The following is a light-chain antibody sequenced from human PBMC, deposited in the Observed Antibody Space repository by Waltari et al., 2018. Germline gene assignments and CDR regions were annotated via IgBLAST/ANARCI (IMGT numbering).Light chain of an antibody. V-gene: IGKV2-28*01. J-gene: IGKJ4*01. CDR3: MQARQPPYT. CDR2: MGS. Sequence: DIVMTQSPLSLPVTPGEPASIPCRSSQSLLHGDGRNFLDWYLQKPGQSPQLLIYMGSNRASGVPDMFSGSGSGTYFTLKISRVEAEDVGVYYCMQARQPPYTFGGGTKVEIK. CDR1: QSLLHGDGRNF.